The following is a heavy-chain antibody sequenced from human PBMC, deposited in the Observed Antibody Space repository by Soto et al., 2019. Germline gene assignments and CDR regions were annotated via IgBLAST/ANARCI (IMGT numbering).Heavy chain of an antibody. D-gene: IGHD3-3*01. Sequence: QVHLVESGGGVVQPGRSLRPSCAASGFTFSSFALHWVRQAPGEGLEWVALISHDGRIENYADSVKGRFIISRDNSKNTLYMQMDSLRLEDTGVYYCARDGLPDDFRSGGYWFDPWGQGTQVTVSS. J-gene: IGHJ5*02. CDR3: ARDGLPDDFRSGGYWFDP. CDR1: GFTFSSFA. V-gene: IGHV3-30-3*01. CDR2: ISHDGRIE.